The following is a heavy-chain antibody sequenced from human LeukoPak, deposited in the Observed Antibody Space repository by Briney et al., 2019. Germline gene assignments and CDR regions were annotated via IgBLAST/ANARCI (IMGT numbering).Heavy chain of an antibody. CDR1: GFTVSSNY. V-gene: IGHV3-66*02. CDR3: AREGGSYSPNAFDI. Sequence: PGGFLRLSCAASGFTVSSNYMSWVRQAPGKGLEWVSVIYSGGSTYYADSVKGRFTISRDNSKNTLYLQMNSLRAEDTAVYYCAREGGSYSPNAFDIWAKGQWSPSLQ. CDR2: IYSGGST. D-gene: IGHD1-26*01. J-gene: IGHJ3*02.